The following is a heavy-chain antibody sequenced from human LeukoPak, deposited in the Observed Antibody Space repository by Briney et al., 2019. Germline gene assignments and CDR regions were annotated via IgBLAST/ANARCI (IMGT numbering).Heavy chain of an antibody. D-gene: IGHD4-23*01. CDR2: IYYSGGT. CDR3: ARHPTGGPFDY. CDR1: GGSISSGGYY. J-gene: IGHJ4*02. V-gene: IGHV4-31*03. Sequence: SQTLSLTCTVSGGSISSGGYYWSWIRQHPGKGLEWIGYIYYSGGTYYNPSLKSRVTISVDTSKNQFSLKLSSVTAADTAVYYCARHPTGGPFDYWGQGTLVTVSS.